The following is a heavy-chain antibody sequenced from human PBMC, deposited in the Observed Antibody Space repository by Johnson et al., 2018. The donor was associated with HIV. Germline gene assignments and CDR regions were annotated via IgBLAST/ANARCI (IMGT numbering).Heavy chain of an antibody. V-gene: IGHV3-30-3*01. CDR2: ISYDGSNK. CDR1: GFTFSSYA. CDR3: ARPEINCCSTSCQKAGAFDI. D-gene: IGHD2-2*01. J-gene: IGHJ3*02. Sequence: QVQLVESGGGVVQPGRSLRLSCAASGFTFSSYAMHWVRQAPGKGLEWVAVISYDGSNKYYADSVKGRFTISRDNSKNTLYLQMNSLRAEDTAVYYCARPEINCCSTSCQKAGAFDIWGQGTMVTVSS.